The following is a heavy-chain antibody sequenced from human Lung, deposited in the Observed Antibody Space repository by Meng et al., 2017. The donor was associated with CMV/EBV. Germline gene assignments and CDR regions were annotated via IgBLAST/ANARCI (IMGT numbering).Heavy chain of an antibody. V-gene: IGHV1-2*02. CDR3: ARGGWTCMLRACFDY. D-gene: IGHD2-8*01. J-gene: IGHJ4*02. CDR2: IRPNSGAT. CDR1: GYTFTNNY. Sequence: ASXXVSXKASGYTFTNNYIHWVRQAPGQGLQWMGRIRPNSGATTYAQTFQGRVTMTSDSSASTAYMELSRLTFDDAAIYFCARGGWTCMLRACFDYWGQGSLVTVSS.